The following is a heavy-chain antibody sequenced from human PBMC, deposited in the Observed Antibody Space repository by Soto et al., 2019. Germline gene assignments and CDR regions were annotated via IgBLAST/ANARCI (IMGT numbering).Heavy chain of an antibody. D-gene: IGHD4-17*01. CDR1: GDTISTGGYT. Sequence: PSETLSLTCDVSGDTISTGGYTWAWIRQPPGKALEWIGHTYHSGNPYYNPSLKSRVIISVDRSKNQFSLKLSSVTAADTAVYYCANYPTTVTSDYWGQGTLVTVSS. CDR2: TYHSGNP. CDR3: ANYPTTVTSDY. J-gene: IGHJ4*02. V-gene: IGHV4-30-2*02.